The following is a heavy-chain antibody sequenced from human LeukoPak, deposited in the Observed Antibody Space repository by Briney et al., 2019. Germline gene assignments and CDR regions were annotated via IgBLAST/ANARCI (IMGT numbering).Heavy chain of an antibody. Sequence: SETLSLTCTVSGGSISSYYWSWIRQPPGKGLEWIGYIHHSGSTNYNPSLKSRVTISVDTSKNQFSLNLSSVTAADTAVYYCARDGYSGSDALWGQGTLVTVSS. CDR1: GGSISSYY. D-gene: IGHD5-12*01. J-gene: IGHJ4*02. CDR3: ARDGYSGSDAL. CDR2: IHHSGST. V-gene: IGHV4-59*01.